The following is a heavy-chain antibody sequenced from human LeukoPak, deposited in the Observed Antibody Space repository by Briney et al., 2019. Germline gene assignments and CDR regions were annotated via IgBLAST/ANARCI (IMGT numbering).Heavy chain of an antibody. J-gene: IGHJ4*02. CDR2: ISYSGST. CDR1: GGSISSYY. CDR3: ARGRVVGASTPYFDY. V-gene: IGHV4-59*01. D-gene: IGHD1-26*01. Sequence: SETLSLTCTVSGGSISSYYWGWIRQPPGKGLEWIGCISYSGSTNYNPSVKSRVTVSVDASKSQFSLRLSSVTAADTAVYYCARGRVVGASTPYFDYWGQGTLVTVSS.